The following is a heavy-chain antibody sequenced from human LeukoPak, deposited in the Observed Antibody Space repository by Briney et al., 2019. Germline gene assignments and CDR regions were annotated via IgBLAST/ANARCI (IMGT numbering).Heavy chain of an antibody. D-gene: IGHD3-10*01. CDR2: INHSGST. V-gene: IGHV4-34*01. CDR1: GGSFSGYY. J-gene: IGHJ4*02. Sequence: ASETLSLTCAVYGGSFSGYYWSWIRQPPGKGLEWIGEINHSGSTNYNPSLKSRVTISVDTSKNQFSLKLSSVTAADTAVYYCARIKFGGVDYWGQGTLVTVSS. CDR3: ARIKFGGVDY.